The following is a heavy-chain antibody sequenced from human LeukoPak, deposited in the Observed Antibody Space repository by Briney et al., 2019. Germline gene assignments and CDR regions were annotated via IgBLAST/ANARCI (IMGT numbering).Heavy chain of an antibody. V-gene: IGHV1-69*04. CDR3: ARDRSGAPLGDY. J-gene: IGHJ4*02. CDR2: IIPILTIA. Sequence: SVKVSCKASGGTFSSYAISWVRQAPGQGLEWLGRIIPILTIANYAQKFQGRVTITADKSTSTAYMELSSLRSEDTAVYYCARDRSGAPLGDYWGQGTLVTVSS. CDR1: GGTFSSYA. D-gene: IGHD2-15*01.